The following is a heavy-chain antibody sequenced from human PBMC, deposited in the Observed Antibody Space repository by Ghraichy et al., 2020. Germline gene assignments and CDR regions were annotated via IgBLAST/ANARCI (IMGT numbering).Heavy chain of an antibody. CDR3: ARSVEIGY. J-gene: IGHJ4*02. CDR2: INHSGST. D-gene: IGHD3-3*01. CDR1: GGSFSGYY. Sequence: SQTLSLTCAVYGGSFSGYYWSWIRQPPGKGLEWIGEINHSGSTNYNPSLKSRVTISVDTSKNQFSLKLSSVTAADTAVYYCARSVEIGYWGQGTLVTVSS. V-gene: IGHV4-34*01.